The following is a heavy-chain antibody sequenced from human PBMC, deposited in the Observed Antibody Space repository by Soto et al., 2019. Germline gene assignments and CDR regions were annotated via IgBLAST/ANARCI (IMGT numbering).Heavy chain of an antibody. CDR3: TRHAGLESSGWYDA. V-gene: IGHV5-51*01. CDR2: IYPGDSDI. D-gene: IGHD3-22*01. Sequence: GESLKISCKGSGYSFSNYWIGWVRQMPGKGLEWMGIIYPGDSDIRYNPSFQGQVTMSTDRSISTAYLQWRSLKASDTAIYYCTRHAGLESSGWYDAWGQGTLVTVSS. CDR1: GYSFSNYW. J-gene: IGHJ5*02.